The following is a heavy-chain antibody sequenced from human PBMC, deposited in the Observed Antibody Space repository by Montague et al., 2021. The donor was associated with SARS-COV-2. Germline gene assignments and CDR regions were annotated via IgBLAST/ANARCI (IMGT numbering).Heavy chain of an antibody. CDR3: ARVGRQQLVRLSGMDV. CDR2: IYYSGST. CDR1: GGSISSSSYY. Sequence: SEPLSLTCTVSGGSISSSSYYWGWIRQPPGKGLEWIGCIYYSGSTYYNPSLKSRVTISVDTSKNQFSLKLSSVTAADTAVYYCARVGRQQLVRLSGMDVWGQGTTVTVSS. D-gene: IGHD6-13*01. J-gene: IGHJ6*02. V-gene: IGHV4-39*07.